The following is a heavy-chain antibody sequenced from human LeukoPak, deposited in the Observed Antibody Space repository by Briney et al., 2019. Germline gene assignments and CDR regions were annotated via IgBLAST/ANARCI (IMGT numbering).Heavy chain of an antibody. J-gene: IGHJ4*02. CDR1: GGTFSSYA. CDR2: IIPILGIA. CDR3: ARLLDTGYYDSSGYLFDY. D-gene: IGHD3-22*01. V-gene: IGHV1-69*04. Sequence: SVKVSCKASGGTFSSYAISWVRQAPGQGLEWMGRIIPILGIANYAQKFQGRVTITADKSTSTAYMELSSLRSEDTAVYYCARLLDTGYYDSSGYLFDYWGQGTLVTVSS.